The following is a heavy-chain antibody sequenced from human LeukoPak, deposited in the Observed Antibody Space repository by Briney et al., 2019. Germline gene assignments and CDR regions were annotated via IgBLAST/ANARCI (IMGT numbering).Heavy chain of an antibody. CDR1: GGSFSGYY. V-gene: IGHV4-34*01. J-gene: IGHJ4*02. CDR3: ARTEIVGATSFNY. D-gene: IGHD1-26*01. Sequence: PSETLSLTCAVYGGSFSGYYWSWIRQPPGKGLEWIGEINHSGSTNYNPSLKSRVTISVDTSKNQFSLKLSSVTAADTAVYYCARTEIVGATSFNYWGQGTLVTVSS. CDR2: INHSGST.